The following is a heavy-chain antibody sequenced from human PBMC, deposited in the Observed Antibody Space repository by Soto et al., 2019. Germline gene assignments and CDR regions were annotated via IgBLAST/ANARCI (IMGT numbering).Heavy chain of an antibody. CDR3: ARMGSGYSGYDSDSSSWYFDY. D-gene: IGHD5-12*01. V-gene: IGHV2-26*01. CDR2: IFSNDEK. CDR1: GFSLSNARMG. Sequence: QVTLKESGPVLVKPTETLTLTCTVSGFSLSNARMGVSWIRQPPGKALEWLAHIFSNDEKSYSTSLKSRLTISKDTSKSQVVLTMTNMDPVDTATYYCARMGSGYSGYDSDSSSWYFDYWGQGTLVTVSS. J-gene: IGHJ4*02.